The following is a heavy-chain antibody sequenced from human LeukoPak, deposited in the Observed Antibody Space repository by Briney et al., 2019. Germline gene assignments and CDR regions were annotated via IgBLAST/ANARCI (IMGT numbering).Heavy chain of an antibody. J-gene: IGHJ4*02. V-gene: IGHV3-30*02. Sequence: GGSLRLSCAASGFTFSSYGMHWVRQAPGKGLEWVAFIRYDGSNKYYADSVKGRFTISRDNSKNTLYLQMNSLRAEDTAVYYCAKDTEYYYYDSSGYPEGGFDYWGRGTLVTVSS. D-gene: IGHD3-22*01. CDR3: AKDTEYYYYDSSGYPEGGFDY. CDR2: IRYDGSNK. CDR1: GFTFSSYG.